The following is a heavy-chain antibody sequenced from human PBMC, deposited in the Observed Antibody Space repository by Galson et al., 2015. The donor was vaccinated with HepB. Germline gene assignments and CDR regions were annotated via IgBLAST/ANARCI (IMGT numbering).Heavy chain of an antibody. D-gene: IGHD2-21*02. V-gene: IGHV3-30-3*01. CDR1: GFTFSSYA. J-gene: IGHJ3*02. Sequence: SLRLSCAASGFTFSSYAMHWVRQAPGKGLEWVADISYDGSNKYYADSVKGRFTISRDNSKNTLYLQMNSLRAEDTAVYYCARAPGLLRSWRSHAFDIWGQGTMVTVSS. CDR2: ISYDGSNK. CDR3: ARAPGLLRSWRSHAFDI.